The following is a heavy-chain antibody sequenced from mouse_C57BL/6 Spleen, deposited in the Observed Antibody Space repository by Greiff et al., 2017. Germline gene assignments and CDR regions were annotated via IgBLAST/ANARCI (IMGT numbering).Heavy chain of an antibody. J-gene: IGHJ2*01. V-gene: IGHV14-2*01. D-gene: IGHD2-1*01. Sequence: VQLQQSGAELVKPGASVKLSCTASGFNIKDYYMTWVKQRTEQGLEWIGRIDPEAGDTKYAAKFQGKATITADTSSNTAYLQLSTLTSEATSVYCGARDYYNYADYWGQGTTLTVSS. CDR3: ARDYYNYADY. CDR2: IDPEAGDT. CDR1: GFNIKDYY.